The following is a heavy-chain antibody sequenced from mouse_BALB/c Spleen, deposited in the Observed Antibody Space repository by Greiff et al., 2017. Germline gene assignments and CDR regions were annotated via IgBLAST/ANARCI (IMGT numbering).Heavy chain of an antibody. J-gene: IGHJ3*01. Sequence: VQLQQSGAELVRSGASVKLSCTASGFNIKDYYMHWVKQRPEQGLEWIGWIDPENGDTEYAPKFQGKATMTADTSSNTACLQLSSLTSEDTAVYYCNAWGYGRFAYWGQGTLVTVSA. CDR2: IDPENGDT. CDR1: GFNIKDYY. D-gene: IGHD2-14*01. V-gene: IGHV14-4*02. CDR3: NAWGYGRFAY.